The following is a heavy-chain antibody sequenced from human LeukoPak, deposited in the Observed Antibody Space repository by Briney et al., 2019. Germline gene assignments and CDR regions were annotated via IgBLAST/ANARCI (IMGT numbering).Heavy chain of an antibody. CDR3: ARDSRYSYGRGYFDY. J-gene: IGHJ4*02. D-gene: IGHD5-18*01. CDR2: ISAYNGNT. Sequence: ASVKVSCKASGYTFTSYGISWVRRAPGQGLEWMGWISAYNGNTDYAQKLKGRVTMTTDTSTSTAYMELRSLRSDDTAVYYCARDSRYSYGRGYFDYWGQGTLVTVSS. V-gene: IGHV1-18*01. CDR1: GYTFTSYG.